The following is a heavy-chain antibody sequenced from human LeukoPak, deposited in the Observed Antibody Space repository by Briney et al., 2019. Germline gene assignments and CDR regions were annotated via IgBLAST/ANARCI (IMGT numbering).Heavy chain of an antibody. J-gene: IGHJ4*02. CDR1: GGSISSYY. D-gene: IGHD3-10*01. CDR2: IYYSGST. V-gene: IGHV4-59*12. CDR3: ARDLIHYFGSGSDDY. Sequence: SETLSLTCTVSGGSISSYYWSWIRQPPGKGLEWIGYIYYSGSTNYNPSLRSRVTMSVDTSKNQFSLKLSSVTAADTAVYYCARDLIHYFGSGSDDYWGQGTLVTVSS.